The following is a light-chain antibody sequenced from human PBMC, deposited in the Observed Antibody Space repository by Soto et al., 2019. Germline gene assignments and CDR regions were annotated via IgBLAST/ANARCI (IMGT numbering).Light chain of an antibody. CDR1: SSNIGANYD. CDR3: QSYDSSLSGYV. V-gene: IGLV1-40*01. J-gene: IGLJ1*01. Sequence: QSALTQPPSVSGAPGQRVTISCTGSSSNIGANYDVHWYQHLPGTAPKLLIYGNSNRPSGVPDRFSGSKSGTSASLAITGLQADDEGDYYCQSYDSSLSGYVVGTGTKVTVL. CDR2: GNS.